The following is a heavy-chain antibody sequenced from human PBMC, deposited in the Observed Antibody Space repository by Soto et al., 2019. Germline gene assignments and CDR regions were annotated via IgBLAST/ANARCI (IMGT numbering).Heavy chain of an antibody. CDR2: ISYDGSNK. Sequence: QVQLVESGGGVVQPGRSLRLSCAASGFTFSSYAMHWVRQAPGKGLEWVAVISYDGSNKYYADSVKGRFTISRDNSKYTLYLQMNSLRAEDSAVDFCAGAYEGDYFDYWGQGTLVTVSS. J-gene: IGHJ4*02. V-gene: IGHV3-30-3*01. CDR1: GFTFSSYA. CDR3: AGAYEGDYFDY. D-gene: IGHD3-16*01.